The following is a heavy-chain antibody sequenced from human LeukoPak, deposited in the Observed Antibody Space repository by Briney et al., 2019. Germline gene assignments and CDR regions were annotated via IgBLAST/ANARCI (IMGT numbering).Heavy chain of an antibody. CDR1: GFTFSGFW. V-gene: IGHV3-7*01. CDR2: IKQDGSEK. CDR3: ARAGSFWHYVY. Sequence: GGSLRLSCAASGFTFSGFWMSWVRQTPGKGLEWVANIKQDGSEKYYVDSVKGRFTISRDNAKNSLSLQMNSLRVEDTAVYYCARAGSFWHYVYWGQGTLVTVSS. D-gene: IGHD1-7*01. J-gene: IGHJ4*02.